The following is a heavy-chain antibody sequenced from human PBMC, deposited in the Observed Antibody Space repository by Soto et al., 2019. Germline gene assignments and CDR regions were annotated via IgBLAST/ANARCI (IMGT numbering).Heavy chain of an antibody. CDR3: ARGSYYYDSSRYYHY. Sequence: SETLSLTCTVSGGSMISYYWSWIRQPPGKGLEWIGYIYYSGSTYYNPSLKSRVTISVDTSKNQLSLKLSSVTAADTAVYYCARGSYYYDSSRYYHYWGQGTLVTVSS. J-gene: IGHJ4*02. CDR2: IYYSGST. CDR1: GGSMISYY. V-gene: IGHV4-59*08. D-gene: IGHD3-22*01.